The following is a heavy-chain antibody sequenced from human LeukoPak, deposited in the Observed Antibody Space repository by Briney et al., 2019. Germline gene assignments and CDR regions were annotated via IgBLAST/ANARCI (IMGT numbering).Heavy chain of an antibody. D-gene: IGHD5-18*01. J-gene: IGHJ4*02. Sequence: GSLRLSCAASRFTFSSHNMHWVRQPPGKGLEWIGEINHSGSTNYNPSLKSRVTISVDTSKNQFSLKLSSVTAADTAVYYCARGGARGYSYGIDYWGQGTLVTVSS. CDR1: RFTFSSHN. V-gene: IGHV4-34*01. CDR2: INHSGST. CDR3: ARGGARGYSYGIDY.